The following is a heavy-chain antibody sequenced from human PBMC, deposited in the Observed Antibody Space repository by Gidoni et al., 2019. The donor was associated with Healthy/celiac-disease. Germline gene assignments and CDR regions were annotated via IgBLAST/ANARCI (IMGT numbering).Heavy chain of an antibody. CDR2: LNHSGST. Sequence: QVQLQQWGAGLLKPSETLSLTCAVDGGSFSGYYWSWIRQPPGKGLAWIGELNHSGSTNYTPSLKSRVTISVDTSKNQFSLKLSSVTAADTAVYYCARGATMVRGVRRTPFDYWGQGTLVTVSS. D-gene: IGHD3-10*01. V-gene: IGHV4-34*01. J-gene: IGHJ4*02. CDR1: GGSFSGYY. CDR3: ARGATMVRGVRRTPFDY.